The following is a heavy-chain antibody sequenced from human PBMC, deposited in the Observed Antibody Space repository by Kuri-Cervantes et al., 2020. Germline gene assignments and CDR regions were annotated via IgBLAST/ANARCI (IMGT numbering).Heavy chain of an antibody. V-gene: IGHV4-34*01. CDR2: IYYSGST. CDR3: ARGLPTSY. J-gene: IGHJ1*01. Sequence: SETLSLTCAVYGGSFSGYYWSWIRQPPGKGLEWIGYIYYSGSTNYNPSLKSRVTISVDTSKNQFSLRLTSVTAADTAVYYCARGLPTSYWGQGTLVTVSS. CDR1: GGSFSGYY.